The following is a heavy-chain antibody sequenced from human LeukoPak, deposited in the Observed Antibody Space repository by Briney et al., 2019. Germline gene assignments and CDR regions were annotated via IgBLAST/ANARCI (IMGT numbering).Heavy chain of an antibody. J-gene: IGHJ5*02. V-gene: IGHV3-23*01. CDR1: GFNFSDYA. D-gene: IGHD4-11*01. CDR3: AKDRYSNYGNWFDP. CDR2: ISGSGGTT. Sequence: PGGSLRLSCVASGFNFSDYAMNWFRQAPGKGLEWVSAISGSGGTTHYADSVKGRFAISRDNSKNTLSLQMSHLRHEDTARYYCAKDRYSNYGNWFDPWGQGTQVTVFS.